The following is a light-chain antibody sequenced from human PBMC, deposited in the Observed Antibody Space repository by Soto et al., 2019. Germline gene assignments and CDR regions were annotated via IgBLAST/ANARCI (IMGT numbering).Light chain of an antibody. CDR1: QSVSST. Sequence: EIGMTQSPATLSVSPGERATLSCRASQSVSSTLAWYQQKPGQAPRLLIYGASTRATGIPARFSGSGSGTEFTLTISSLQSEDFAVYYCQQYNNWPPTRTFGQGTKVEIK. CDR3: QQYNNWPPTRT. V-gene: IGKV3-15*01. CDR2: GAS. J-gene: IGKJ1*01.